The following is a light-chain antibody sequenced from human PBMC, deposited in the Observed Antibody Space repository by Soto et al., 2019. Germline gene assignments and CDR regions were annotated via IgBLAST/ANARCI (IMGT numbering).Light chain of an antibody. Sequence: DIVLTQSPATLSLSPGERATLYCGASQRVSGGFLAWYQQKPGQAPRLLIYDASSRATGIPDRFSGGGSGTDFTLTISRLEPEDFAVYYCQQFSSYPLTFGGGTKVDNK. CDR1: QRVSGGF. V-gene: IGKV3D-20*01. J-gene: IGKJ4*01. CDR3: QQFSSYPLT. CDR2: DAS.